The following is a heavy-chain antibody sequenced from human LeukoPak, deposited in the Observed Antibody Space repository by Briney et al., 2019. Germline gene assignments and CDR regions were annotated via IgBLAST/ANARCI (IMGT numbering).Heavy chain of an antibody. J-gene: IGHJ4*02. D-gene: IGHD3-22*01. V-gene: IGHV3-7*01. CDR2: INEGGSAD. CDR1: GFSFSTLW. Sequence: PGGSLRLSCAASGFSFSTLWMSWVRQAPGKGLEWVANINEGGSADYYADSVRGRFTISRDNAKSSLHLQMNSLRAEDTAVYYCARDWEHSRDCWGQGTLVTVSS. CDR3: ARDWEHSRDC.